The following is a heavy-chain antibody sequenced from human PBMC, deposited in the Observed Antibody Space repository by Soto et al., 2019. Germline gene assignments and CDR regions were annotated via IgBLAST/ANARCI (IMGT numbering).Heavy chain of an antibody. V-gene: IGHV2-5*02. Sequence: SGSTLVTRTQTLRLTCSFSGFSLSTSGEGVAWIRQPPGKALEWVALIYWVDGKRYSPSLKTRLNITKDNSKNKVVFTLANDEHVDTTTYSCAHRPASDICTGQYCLDYWGQGSMVTVSS. CDR3: AHRPASDICTGQYCLDY. J-gene: IGHJ4*03. CDR1: GFSLSTSGEG. D-gene: IGHD2-8*02. CDR2: IYWVDGK.